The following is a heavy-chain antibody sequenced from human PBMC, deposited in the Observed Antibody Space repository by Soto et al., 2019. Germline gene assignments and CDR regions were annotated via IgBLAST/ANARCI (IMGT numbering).Heavy chain of an antibody. CDR3: ARADWDGEYYYYMDV. CDR1: GFTFSSYA. Sequence: GGSLRLSCAGSGFTFSSYAMSWVRQAPGKGLEWVSAISGSGGSTYYADSVKGRFTISRDNSKNTLYLQMNSLRAEDTAVYYCARADWDGEYYYYMDVWGKGTTVTVSS. J-gene: IGHJ6*03. CDR2: ISGSGGST. D-gene: IGHD3-10*01. V-gene: IGHV3-23*01.